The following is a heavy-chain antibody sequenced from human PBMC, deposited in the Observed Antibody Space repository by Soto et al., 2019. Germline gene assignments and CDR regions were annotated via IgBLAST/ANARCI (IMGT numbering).Heavy chain of an antibody. CDR1: GYTFTSYA. CDR3: AKSATVPAAIAY. V-gene: IGHV1-3*01. J-gene: IGHJ4*02. D-gene: IGHD2-2*02. Sequence: GGPVKVSCKASGYTFTSYAMHWVRQAPGQRLEWMGWINAGNGNTKYSQKFQGRVTITRDTSASTAYMELSSLRSEDTAVYYCAKSATVPAAIAYWGQGTLVTVSS. CDR2: INAGNGNT.